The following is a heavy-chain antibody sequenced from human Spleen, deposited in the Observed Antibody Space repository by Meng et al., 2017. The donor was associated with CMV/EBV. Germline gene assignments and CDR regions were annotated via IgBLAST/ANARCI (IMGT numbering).Heavy chain of an antibody. CDR3: ARGPYYCGGDCYDFDY. Sequence: QVQVQQWGAGLLKPSEALSLTCAVYGGSFSGYYWSWIRQPPGKGLEWIGEINHSGSTNYNPSLKSRVTISVDTSKNQFSLKLSSVTAADTAVYYCARGPYYCGGDCYDFDYWGQGTLVTVSS. CDR2: INHSGST. J-gene: IGHJ4*02. V-gene: IGHV4-34*01. CDR1: GGSFSGYY. D-gene: IGHD2-21*02.